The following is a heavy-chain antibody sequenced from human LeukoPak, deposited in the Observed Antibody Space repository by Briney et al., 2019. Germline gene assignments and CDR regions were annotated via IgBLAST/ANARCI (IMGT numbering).Heavy chain of an antibody. CDR1: GFTFSSYS. D-gene: IGHD4-17*01. CDR2: IKSKTDGGTT. Sequence: GGSLRLSCAASGFTFSSYSMNWVRQAPGKGLEWVGRIKSKTDGGTTDYAAPVKGRFTISRDDSKNTLYLQMTSLKTEDTAVYYCTTINYGAFDIWGQGTMVTVSS. V-gene: IGHV3-15*01. CDR3: TTINYGAFDI. J-gene: IGHJ3*02.